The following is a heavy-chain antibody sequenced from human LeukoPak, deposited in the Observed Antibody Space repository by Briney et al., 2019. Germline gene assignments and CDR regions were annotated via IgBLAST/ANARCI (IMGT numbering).Heavy chain of an antibody. CDR1: GFTFSSYA. Sequence: GSLRLSCAASGFTFSSYAMSWVRQAPGKGLEWVSTISEGGSSTYYADSVKGQFTISRDNSKNTLYLQMNSLRAEDTAVYYCARASSDTVFGVVRWGQGTLVTVSS. J-gene: IGHJ4*02. CDR3: ARASSDTVFGVVR. V-gene: IGHV3-23*01. D-gene: IGHD3-3*01. CDR2: ISEGGSST.